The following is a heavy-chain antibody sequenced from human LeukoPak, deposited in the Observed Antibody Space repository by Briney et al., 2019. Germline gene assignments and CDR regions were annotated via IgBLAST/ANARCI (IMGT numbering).Heavy chain of an antibody. CDR2: IYYTGSS. D-gene: IGHD6-13*01. CDR3: ARTNPGYSSSWYFDS. CDR1: GGSISSLY. V-gene: IGHV4-59*11. J-gene: IGHJ4*02. Sequence: SETLSLTCTVSGGSISSLYWSWIRQPPGKGLEWIGHIYYTGSSNYNPSLKSRVTISVDTSKKHFSLKLSSVTAADTAVYYCARTNPGYSSSWYFDSWGQGTLVTVSS.